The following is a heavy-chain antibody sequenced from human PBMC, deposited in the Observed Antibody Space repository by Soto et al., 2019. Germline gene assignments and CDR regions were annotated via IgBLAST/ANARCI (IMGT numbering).Heavy chain of an antibody. D-gene: IGHD1-1*01. CDR3: ARCRPLQLGFDY. CDR1: GFTFSDYD. CDR2: LSCTGGST. V-gene: IGHV3-23*01. J-gene: IGHJ4*02. Sequence: EVQLLESGADLVQPGGSLRLSCAASGFTFSDYDMTWVRQAPGKGLEWVSTLSCTGGSTYYAGFVKGRFTISRDNSKNRLYLQMNSLRIDDSAVYFCARCRPLQLGFDYLGQGALVSDSS.